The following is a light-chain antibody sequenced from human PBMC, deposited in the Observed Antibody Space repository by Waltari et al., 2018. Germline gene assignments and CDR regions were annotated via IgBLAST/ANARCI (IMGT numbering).Light chain of an antibody. J-gene: IGKJ1*01. CDR2: GAS. CDR1: QSVSSSY. Sequence: EIVLTQSPGTLSLSPGARATLSCRASQSVSSSYLAWYQQKPGQAPRLLIYGASSRATGIPDRFSGSGFGTDFTLTISRLEPEDFAVYYCQQYTGSPWTFGQGTKVEIK. V-gene: IGKV3-20*01. CDR3: QQYTGSPWT.